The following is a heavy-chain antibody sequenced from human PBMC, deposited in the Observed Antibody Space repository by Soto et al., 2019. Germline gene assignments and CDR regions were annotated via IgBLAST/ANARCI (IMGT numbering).Heavy chain of an antibody. J-gene: IGHJ5*02. CDR3: AREAPSNYSGSYHEWFDP. Sequence: SVKVSCKASGGTFSSYAISWVRQAPGQGLEWMGGIIPIFGTANYAQKFQGRVTITADESTSTAYMELSSLRSEDTAVYYCAREAPSNYSGSYHEWFDPWGQGTLVTVSS. CDR2: IIPIFGTA. D-gene: IGHD1-26*01. CDR1: GGTFSSYA. V-gene: IGHV1-69*13.